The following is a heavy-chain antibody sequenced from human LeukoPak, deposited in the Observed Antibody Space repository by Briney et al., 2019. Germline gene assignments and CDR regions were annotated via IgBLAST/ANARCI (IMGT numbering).Heavy chain of an antibody. CDR3: ASRPVVIVGARRSGWFDP. J-gene: IGHJ5*02. D-gene: IGHD1-26*01. Sequence: PSETLSLTCAVYGGSFSGYYWSWIRQPPGKGLEWIGEINHSGSTNYNPSLKSRVTISVDTSKNQFSLKLSSVTAADTAVYYCASRPVVIVGARRSGWFDPWGQGTLVTVSS. V-gene: IGHV4-34*01. CDR1: GGSFSGYY. CDR2: INHSGST.